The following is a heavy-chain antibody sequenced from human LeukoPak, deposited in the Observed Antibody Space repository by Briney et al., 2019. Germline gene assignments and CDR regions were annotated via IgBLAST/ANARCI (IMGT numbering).Heavy chain of an antibody. V-gene: IGHV3-23*01. CDR3: SSSRGYDYGMDV. CDR2: ISGSGGST. CDR1: GFTFTTYV. D-gene: IGHD6-13*01. J-gene: IGHJ6*02. Sequence: PGGSLRLSCAASGFTFTTYVMSWVRQAPGKGLEWVSVISGSGGSTDYADSVKGRFTISRDSSKKTLYLQMYSLGAEDTAVYYCSSSRGYDYGMDVWGQGTTVTVSS.